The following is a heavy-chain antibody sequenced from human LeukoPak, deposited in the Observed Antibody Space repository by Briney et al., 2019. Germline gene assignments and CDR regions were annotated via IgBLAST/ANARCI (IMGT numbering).Heavy chain of an antibody. CDR3: SRDLPGLEWLGD. D-gene: IGHD3-3*01. CDR1: RFTFSSYA. V-gene: IGHV3-23*01. Sequence: GGSLRLSCAASRFTFSSYAMSWVRQAPGKGLEWVSHISGSGGSTYYADSVKGRVTISRDNFKNTLYLQMNRLSAAGTAVYFSSRDLPGLEWLGDWGQGGLVAVS. CDR2: ISGSGGST. J-gene: IGHJ4*02.